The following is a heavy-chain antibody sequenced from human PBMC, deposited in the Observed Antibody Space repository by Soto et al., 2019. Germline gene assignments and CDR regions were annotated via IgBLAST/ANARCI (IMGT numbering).Heavy chain of an antibody. D-gene: IGHD3-22*01. CDR2: ISYDGSNK. CDR3: AKVIPHYPDYYDSSGPWGDAFDI. J-gene: IGHJ3*02. CDR1: GFTFSSYG. Sequence: QSGGSLRLSCAASGFTFSSYGMHWVRQAPGKGLEWVAVISYDGSNKYYADSVKGRFTISRDNSKNTLYLQMNSLRAEDTAVYYCAKVIPHYPDYYDSSGPWGDAFDIWGQGTMVTVSS. V-gene: IGHV3-30*18.